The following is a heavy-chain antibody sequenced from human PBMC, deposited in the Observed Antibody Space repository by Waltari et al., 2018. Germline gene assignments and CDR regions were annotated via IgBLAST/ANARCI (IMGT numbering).Heavy chain of an antibody. CDR3: ARGAVGDS. J-gene: IGHJ4*02. D-gene: IGHD2-15*01. V-gene: IGHV3-53*01. CDR1: GFTVRRNY. Sequence: EVQLVESGGSLIQPGGSLGLAWAPSGFTVRRNYMSWVLQAPGKGLEWVSVIYSGGSTYYADSVKGRFTISRDNSKNTLYLQMNSLRAEDTAVYYCARGAVGDSWGQGTLVTVSS. CDR2: IYSGGST.